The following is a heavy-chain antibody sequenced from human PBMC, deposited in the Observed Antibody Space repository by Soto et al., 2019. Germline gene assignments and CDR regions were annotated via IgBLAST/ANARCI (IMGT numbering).Heavy chain of an antibody. D-gene: IGHD3-10*01. J-gene: IGHJ4*02. CDR3: TTDSMVRRDFTY. CDR1: GFIFSDVW. Sequence: EVQLVESGGGLVKPGGSLRLSCAASGFIFSDVWMSWVRQAPGKGLEWVGRIKSKPDGWATDYAAPVKGRFTISRDDSKNTLSLQMNNLKTEDTAMYYCTTDSMVRRDFTYWGQGTLVTVSS. V-gene: IGHV3-15*01. CDR2: IKSKPDGWAT.